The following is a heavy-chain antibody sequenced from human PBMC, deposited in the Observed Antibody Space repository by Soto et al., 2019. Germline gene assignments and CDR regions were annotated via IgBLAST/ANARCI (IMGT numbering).Heavy chain of an antibody. V-gene: IGHV3-33*06. CDR3: AKAIIAARPYDYYYMDV. CDR2: IWYDGSNK. Sequence: GGSLRLSCAASGLTFRNSGMHWVRQAPGKGLEWVAVIWYDGSNKYYADSVKGRFTISRDNSKNTLYLQMNSLRAEDTAVYYCAKAIIAARPYDYYYMDVWGKGTTVTVSS. CDR1: GLTFRNSG. J-gene: IGHJ6*03. D-gene: IGHD6-6*01.